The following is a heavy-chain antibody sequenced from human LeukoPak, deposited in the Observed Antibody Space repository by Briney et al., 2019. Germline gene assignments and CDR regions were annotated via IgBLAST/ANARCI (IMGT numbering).Heavy chain of an antibody. CDR3: ARGFYYLDY. CDR1: GSHFARYW. V-gene: IGHV5-51*01. J-gene: IGHJ4*02. CDR2: IYPGDSDT. Sequence: GASLQISCQGSGSHFARYWIGWVRQLPGKGLEWMGIIYPGDSDTRYSPSFQGQVTISADKSINTAYLQWSSLKASDTAKYYCARGFYYLDYWGQGTLVTVSS.